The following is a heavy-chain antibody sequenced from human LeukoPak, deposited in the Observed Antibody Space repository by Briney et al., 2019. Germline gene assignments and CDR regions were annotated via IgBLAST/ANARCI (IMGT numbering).Heavy chain of an antibody. V-gene: IGHV3-23*01. CDR2: ISGSGGST. CDR1: GFTFSSYI. J-gene: IGHJ4*02. CDR3: AKGDAIVVVAWYFDY. Sequence: GGSLRLSCAASGFTFSSYIMSWVRQAPGKGLEWVSVISGSGGSTYYADSVKGRFTISRDNSKNTLYLQMNSLRAEDTAVYYCAKGDAIVVVAWYFDYWGQGTLVTVSS. D-gene: IGHD2-15*01.